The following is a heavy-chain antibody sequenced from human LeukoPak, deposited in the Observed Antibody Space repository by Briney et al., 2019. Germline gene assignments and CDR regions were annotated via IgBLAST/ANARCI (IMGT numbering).Heavy chain of an antibody. CDR3: ARHFSSAWYSNGY. D-gene: IGHD6-19*01. CDR1: GGSISSSSYY. Sequence: SETLSLTCSVSGGSISSSSYYWCWIRQPPGKGLEWIATMYYSGITYYNPSLKSRVTISVDTSKNQFSLHLTSVTAADTAVYYCARHFSSAWYSNGYWGQGTLVTVSS. CDR2: MYYSGIT. V-gene: IGHV4-39*01. J-gene: IGHJ4*02.